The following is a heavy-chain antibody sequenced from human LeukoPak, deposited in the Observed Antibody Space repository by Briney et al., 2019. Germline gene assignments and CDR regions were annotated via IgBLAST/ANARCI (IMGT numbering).Heavy chain of an antibody. V-gene: IGHV3-33*01. CDR2: IAYDGSRA. D-gene: IGHD1-14*01. J-gene: IGHJ4*01. CDR3: TRYNNDHFDY. CDR1: GFTFGGDG. Sequence: GGSLRLSCAGSGFTFGGDGMHWFRQTPGKGLGWVAVIAYDGSRAFYADSVKGRFTISRVNSKNKMSVQMDDLRAEDTAVYYCTRYNNDHFDYWGQGTLVTVSS.